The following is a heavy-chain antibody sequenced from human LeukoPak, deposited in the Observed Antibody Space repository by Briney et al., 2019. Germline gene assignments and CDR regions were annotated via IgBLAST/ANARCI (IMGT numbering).Heavy chain of an antibody. CDR2: ISGDGGST. V-gene: IGHV3-43*02. CDR3: ALQEFGVVTPFDY. Sequence: GGSLRLSCAASGFTFDDYAMHWVRQAPGKGLEWVSLISGDGGSTYYADSVKGRFTISGDNSKNSLYLQMNSLGTEDTALYYCALQEFGVVTPFDYWGQGTLVTVSS. CDR1: GFTFDDYA. J-gene: IGHJ4*02. D-gene: IGHD3-3*01.